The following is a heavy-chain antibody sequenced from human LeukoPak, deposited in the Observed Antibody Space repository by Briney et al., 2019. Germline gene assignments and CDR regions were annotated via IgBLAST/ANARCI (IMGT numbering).Heavy chain of an antibody. V-gene: IGHV3-30*02. CDR3: AKDFRWSFDY. CDR2: IRYDRDNK. J-gene: IGHJ4*02. D-gene: IGHD2-15*01. Sequence: GGSLRRSCAASGFTFSTFGMHWVRQAPGKGLEWVAFIRYDRDNKYYADSVKGRFTISRENSKNRLYLQMNNLRVEDTAVYYCAKDFRWSFDYWGQGTLVTVSS. CDR1: GFTFSTFG.